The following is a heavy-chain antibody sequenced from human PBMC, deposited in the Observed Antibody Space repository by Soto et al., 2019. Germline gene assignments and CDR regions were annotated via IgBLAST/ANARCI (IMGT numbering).Heavy chain of an antibody. CDR3: ARDGRYYDFWSGYPPIAGYYGMDV. CDR2: IYYSGST. V-gene: IGHV4-59*01. D-gene: IGHD3-3*01. CDR1: GGSISSYY. Sequence: PSETLSLTCTVSGGSISSYYWSWIRQPPGKGLEWIGYIYYSGSTNYNPPLKSRVTTSVDTSKNQFSLKLSSVTAADTAVYYCARDGRYYDFWSGYPPIAGYYGMDVWGQGTTGTVSS. J-gene: IGHJ6*02.